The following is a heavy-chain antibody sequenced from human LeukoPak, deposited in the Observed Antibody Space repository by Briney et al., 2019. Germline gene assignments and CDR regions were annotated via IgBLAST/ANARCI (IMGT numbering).Heavy chain of an antibody. J-gene: IGHJ6*03. V-gene: IGHV1-18*01. CDR1: GYTFTSYG. Sequence: RASVKVSCKASGYTFTSYGISWVRQAPGQGLEWMGWISAYNGNTNYAQKLQGRVTMTTDTSTSTAYMELRSLRSDDTAVYYCARVQLEDHTYYYYYYMDVWGKGTTVTISS. CDR3: ARVQLEDHTYYYYYYMDV. CDR2: ISAYNGNT. D-gene: IGHD1-1*01.